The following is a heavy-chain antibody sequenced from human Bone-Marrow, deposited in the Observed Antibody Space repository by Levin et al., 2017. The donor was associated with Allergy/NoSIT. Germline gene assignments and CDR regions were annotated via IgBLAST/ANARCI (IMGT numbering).Heavy chain of an antibody. CDR2: ISSSGSTI. CDR1: GFTFSDYY. J-gene: IGHJ6*02. V-gene: IGHV3-11*01. D-gene: IGHD3-3*01. Sequence: PGGSLRLSCAASGFTFSDYYMSWIRQAPGKGLEWVSYISSSGSTIYYADSVKGRFTISRDNAKNSLYLQMNSLRAEDTAVYYCARGMTIFGVVIIPDYYGMDGWGQGTTVTVSS. CDR3: ARGMTIFGVVIIPDYYGMDG.